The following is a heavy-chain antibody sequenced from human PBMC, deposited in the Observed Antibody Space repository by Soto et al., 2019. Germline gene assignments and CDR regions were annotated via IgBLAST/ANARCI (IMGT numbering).Heavy chain of an antibody. J-gene: IGHJ6*02. D-gene: IGHD4-4*01. Sequence: LSLTCTVSGGSISSGGYYWSWIRQHPGKGLEWIGYIYYSGSTYYNPSLKSRVTISVDTSKNQFSLKLSSVTAADTAVYYCARGRDYSNYWVSRSYYYYGMDVWGQGTTVTVSS. V-gene: IGHV4-31*03. CDR2: IYYSGST. CDR1: GGSISSGGYY. CDR3: ARGRDYSNYWVSRSYYYYGMDV.